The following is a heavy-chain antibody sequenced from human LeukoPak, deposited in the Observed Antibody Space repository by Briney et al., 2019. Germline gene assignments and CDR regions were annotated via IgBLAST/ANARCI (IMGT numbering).Heavy chain of an antibody. CDR2: VYHSGST. Sequence: SETLSLTCAVSGGSISSSNWWSWVRQPPGKGLEWIGEVYHSGSTNYNPSLKSRVTISVDKSKNQFSLKLSSVTAADTAVYYCARVSSGATTVDYWGQGTLVTVSS. CDR3: ARVSSGATTVDY. V-gene: IGHV4-4*02. J-gene: IGHJ4*02. CDR1: GGSISSSNW. D-gene: IGHD1-26*01.